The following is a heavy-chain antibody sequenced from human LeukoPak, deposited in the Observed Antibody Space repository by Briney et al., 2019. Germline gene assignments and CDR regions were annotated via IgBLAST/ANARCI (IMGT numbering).Heavy chain of an antibody. V-gene: IGHV1-18*01. Sequence: ASVKVSCKASGYTFTSYGISWVRQAPGQGLEWVGSISAYNGDTIYAQRLQGRVTMTTDTSTNTAYMELRSLRSDDTGVYYCARDHGAMTAKTFDQWGRGTLITVSS. J-gene: IGHJ4*02. CDR3: ARDHGAMTAKTFDQ. CDR2: ISAYNGDT. CDR1: GYTFTSYG. D-gene: IGHD3-10*01.